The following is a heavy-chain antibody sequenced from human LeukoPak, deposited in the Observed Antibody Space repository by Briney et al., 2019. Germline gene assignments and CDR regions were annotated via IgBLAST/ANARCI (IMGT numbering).Heavy chain of an antibody. CDR2: IYYSGST. Sequence: NPSETLSLTCTVSGGSISSSTYYWGWIRQPPGKGLEWIGTIYYSGSTNYNPSLKSRVTISVDTSKNQFSLKLSSVTAADTAVYYCVSAYCGGDCYHSLLTNWGQGILVTVSS. D-gene: IGHD2-21*02. CDR1: GGSISSSTYY. V-gene: IGHV4-39*07. J-gene: IGHJ4*02. CDR3: VSAYCGGDCYHSLLTN.